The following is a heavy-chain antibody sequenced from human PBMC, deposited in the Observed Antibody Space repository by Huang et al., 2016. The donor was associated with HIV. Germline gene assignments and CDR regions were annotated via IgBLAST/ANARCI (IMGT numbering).Heavy chain of an antibody. J-gene: IGHJ4*02. V-gene: IGHV2-70*13. CDR3: ARTYRETTGNYPFDY. Sequence: QVPLRESGPALVKPTQTLTLTCTFSGFSFTQSGMCVNWIRQSPGKALEWLARIDWDADKHYSTSLKTRLTITKYASKSQVVLTMTGMGPVDTATYYCARTYRETTGNYPFDYWGQGTLVTVSS. CDR2: IDWDADK. D-gene: IGHD1-7*01. CDR1: GFSFTQSGMC.